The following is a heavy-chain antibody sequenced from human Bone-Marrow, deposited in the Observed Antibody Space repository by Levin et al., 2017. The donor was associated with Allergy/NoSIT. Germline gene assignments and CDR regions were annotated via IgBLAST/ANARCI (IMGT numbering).Heavy chain of an antibody. CDR1: GFSFSRYA. CDR2: ITHRGDGI. Sequence: GGSLRLSCAASGFSFSRYAMSWVRQAPGKGLQWVSTITHRGDGIYYADSVKGRFTISRDNSRNTVDLHLNSLRVEDTAVYYCVKTGSGANFYYYGMEDWGQGTTVTVFS. CDR3: VKTGSGANFYYYGMED. D-gene: IGHD3-10*01. J-gene: IGHJ6*02. V-gene: IGHV3-23*01.